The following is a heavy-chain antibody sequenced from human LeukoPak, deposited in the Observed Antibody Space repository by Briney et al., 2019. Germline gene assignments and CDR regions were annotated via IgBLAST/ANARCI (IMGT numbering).Heavy chain of an antibody. CDR1: GVSISSSNSY. V-gene: IGHV4-39*01. CDR2: IYYSGNT. Sequence: NTSETLSLTCTVSGVSISSSNSYWGWIRQPPGKGLEWIGSIYYSGNTYYNASLKSQVSISIDTSKNQFSLKLTSVTAADTAAYYCARQTGSGLFILPGGQGTLVTVSS. CDR3: ARQTGSGLFILP. D-gene: IGHD3/OR15-3a*01. J-gene: IGHJ4*02.